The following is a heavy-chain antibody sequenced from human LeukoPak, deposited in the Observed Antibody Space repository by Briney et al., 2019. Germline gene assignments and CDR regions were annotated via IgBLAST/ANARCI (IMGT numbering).Heavy chain of an antibody. CDR2: IYHSGST. CDR3: ARDGLGYDTSGFSR. J-gene: IGHJ4*02. Sequence: SETLSLTCTVSGGSISSYYWGWIRQSPGKGLQWIGTIYHSGSTYYNPSLGSRVTISIDTSKNQFSLNLKSVTAADTAVYYCARDGLGYDTSGFSRWGQGTLVTVSS. D-gene: IGHD3-22*01. CDR1: GGSISSYY. V-gene: IGHV4-39*07.